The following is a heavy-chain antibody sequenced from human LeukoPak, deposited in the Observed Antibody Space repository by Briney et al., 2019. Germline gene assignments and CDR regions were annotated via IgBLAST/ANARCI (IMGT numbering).Heavy chain of an antibody. D-gene: IGHD6-13*01. CDR1: GFTFSSYA. Sequence: GGSLRLSCAASGFTFSSYAMHWVRQAPGKGLEWVAVISYDGSNKYYADSVKGRFTISRDNSKNTLYLQMNSLRAEDTAVYYCAKDQYSRVRGAFDIWGQGTMVTVSS. V-gene: IGHV3-30-3*01. CDR2: ISYDGSNK. J-gene: IGHJ3*02. CDR3: AKDQYSRVRGAFDI.